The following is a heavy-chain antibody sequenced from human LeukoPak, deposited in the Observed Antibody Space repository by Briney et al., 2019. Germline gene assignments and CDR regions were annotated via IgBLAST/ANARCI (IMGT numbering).Heavy chain of an antibody. D-gene: IGHD5-12*01. Sequence: GGSLRLSCAASRFTFSSYGMHWVRQAPGKGLEWVAIISYDGSNKYYADSVKGRFTISRDNAKNSLYLQMNSLRAEDTALYYCARDSWSGYDPHYYYYYMDVWGKGTTVTVSS. CDR3: ARDSWSGYDPHYYYYYMDV. CDR2: ISYDGSNK. V-gene: IGHV3-30*03. CDR1: RFTFSSYG. J-gene: IGHJ6*03.